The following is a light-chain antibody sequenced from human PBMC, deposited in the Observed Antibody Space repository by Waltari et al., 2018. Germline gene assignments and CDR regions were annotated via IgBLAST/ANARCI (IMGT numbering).Light chain of an antibody. CDR3: QQYDNYWK. J-gene: IGKJ1*01. Sequence: DIQMTQSPSTLSASVGDRVTITCRASQSISNWLAWYQQKPGKAPKLLIYKASNLESGVPSRFSGSGSGTEFTLTISSLQPDDFATYYCQQYDNYWKFGQGTKVEI. V-gene: IGKV1-5*03. CDR2: KAS. CDR1: QSISNW.